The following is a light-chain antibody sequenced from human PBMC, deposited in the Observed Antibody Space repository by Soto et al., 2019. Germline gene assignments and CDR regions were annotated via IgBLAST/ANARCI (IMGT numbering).Light chain of an antibody. CDR1: ISVVGGYNY. Sequence: QSVLTQPASVSGSPGQSITISCTGTISVVGGYNYVSWYQQHPGKAPKLMIYDVSNRPSGVSSRFSGSKSGNTASLTISGLEAEDEADYFCSSYTSISTLLFGGGTKLTVL. CDR3: SSYTSISTLL. CDR2: DVS. J-gene: IGLJ2*01. V-gene: IGLV2-14*01.